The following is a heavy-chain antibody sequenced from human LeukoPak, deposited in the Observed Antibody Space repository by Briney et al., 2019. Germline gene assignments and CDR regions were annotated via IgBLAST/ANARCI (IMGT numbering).Heavy chain of an antibody. V-gene: IGHV1-69*04. J-gene: IGHJ4*02. Sequence: SVKVSCKASGGTFSSYAISWVRQAPGQGLEWMGRIIPILGIANYAQKFQGRVTITADKSTSTAYMELSSLRSEDTAVYYCARDPIDPDGYCSGGSCTYYFAYWGQGTLVTVSS. CDR1: GGTFSSYA. D-gene: IGHD2-15*01. CDR2: IIPILGIA. CDR3: ARDPIDPDGYCSGGSCTYYFAY.